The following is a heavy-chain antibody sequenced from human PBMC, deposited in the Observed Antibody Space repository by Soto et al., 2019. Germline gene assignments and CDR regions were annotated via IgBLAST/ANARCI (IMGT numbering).Heavy chain of an antibody. J-gene: IGHJ5*02. D-gene: IGHD1-26*01. V-gene: IGHV4-59*01. CDR2: IYYSGST. Sequence: PSETLSLTCTVSGGSISSYYRSWIRQPPGKGLEWIGYIYYSGSTNYNPSLKSRVTISVDTSKNQFSLKLSSVTAADTAVYYCARTKSNEVGATWWFDPWGQGTLVTVSS. CDR3: ARTKSNEVGATWWFDP. CDR1: GGSISSYY.